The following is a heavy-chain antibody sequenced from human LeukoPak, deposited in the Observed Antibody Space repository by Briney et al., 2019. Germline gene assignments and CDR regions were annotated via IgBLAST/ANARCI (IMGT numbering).Heavy chain of an antibody. Sequence: PGGPLRLSCAASGFTFSSYSMNWVRQAPGKGLEWDSSISSSSSYIYYADSVKGRFTISRDNSKNTLYLQMNSLRAEDTAVYYCARSYYYYYMDVWGKGTTVTVSS. J-gene: IGHJ6*03. V-gene: IGHV3-21*01. CDR1: GFTFSSYS. CDR2: ISSSSSYI. CDR3: ARSYYYYYMDV.